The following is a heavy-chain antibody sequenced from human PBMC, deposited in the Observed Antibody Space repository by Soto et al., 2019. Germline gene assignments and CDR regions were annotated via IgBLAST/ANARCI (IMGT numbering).Heavy chain of an antibody. CDR2: ISAYNGNT. D-gene: IGHD3-3*01. J-gene: IGHJ6*03. Sequence: ASVKVSCKASGYTFTSYGISWVRQAPGQGLEWMGWISAYNGNTNYAQKLQGRVTMTTDTSTSTAYMEPRSLRSDDTAVYYCARDQIFGVVTKVMDVWGKGTKVTVSS. V-gene: IGHV1-18*01. CDR3: ARDQIFGVVTKVMDV. CDR1: GYTFTSYG.